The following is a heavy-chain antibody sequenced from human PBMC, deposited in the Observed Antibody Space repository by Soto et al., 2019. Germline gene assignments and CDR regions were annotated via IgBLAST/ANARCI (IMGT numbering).Heavy chain of an antibody. CDR1: GFTFSRYN. V-gene: IGHV3-48*02. J-gene: IGHJ6*02. Sequence: GGSLRLSCVASGFTFSRYNMHWVRQAPGKGLEWVAYVTTSGDTVFYADSVEGRFAISRDVAKNSVHLQMNSLGDEDTAVYYCVREEASGSSGLTYHYYYNGMDVWGQGTTVTVSS. CDR3: VREEASGSSGLTYHYYYNGMDV. D-gene: IGHD3-10*01. CDR2: VTTSGDTV.